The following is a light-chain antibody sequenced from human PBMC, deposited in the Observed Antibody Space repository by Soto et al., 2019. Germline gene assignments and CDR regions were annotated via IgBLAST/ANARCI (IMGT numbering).Light chain of an antibody. CDR1: SSDLAIYIY. V-gene: IGLV2-14*01. CDR3: SSYTDSSNYV. CDR2: QVT. J-gene: IGLJ1*01. Sequence: QSVLTQPASVSGSPGQSITISCTGTSSDLAIYIYVSWYQQQPGKAPKLMIYQVTNRPSGVSNRFSGSRSGNTASLTISGLQAEDEADYYCSSYTDSSNYVFGTGTQLTVL.